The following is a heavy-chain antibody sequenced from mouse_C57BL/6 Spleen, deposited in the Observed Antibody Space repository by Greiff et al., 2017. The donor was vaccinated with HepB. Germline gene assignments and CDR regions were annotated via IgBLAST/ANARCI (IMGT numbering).Heavy chain of an antibody. J-gene: IGHJ2*01. D-gene: IGHD3-2*02. V-gene: IGHV14-4*01. CDR3: TTGSGYGDY. CDR1: GFNIKDDY. Sequence: EVQLVESGAELVRPGASVKLSCTASGFNIKDDYMHWVKQRPEQGLEWIGWIDPENGDTEYASKFQGKATITADTSSNTAYLQLSSLTSEDTAVYYCTTGSGYGDYWGQGTTLTVSS. CDR2: IDPENGDT.